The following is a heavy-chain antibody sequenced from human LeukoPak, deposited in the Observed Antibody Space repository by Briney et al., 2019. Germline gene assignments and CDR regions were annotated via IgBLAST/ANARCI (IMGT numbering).Heavy chain of an antibody. CDR1: GVSISSYY. J-gene: IGHJ3*02. CDR2: IYYSGSA. D-gene: IGHD3-10*01. CDR3: ARDLSRRFTMVRGGDAFDI. Sequence: SETLSLTCTVSGVSISSYYWSWIRQPPGKGLEWIGYIYYSGSANYNPSLKSRVTISVDTSKNQFSLKLSSVTAADTAVYYCARDLSRRFTMVRGGDAFDIWGQGTMVTVSS. V-gene: IGHV4-59*01.